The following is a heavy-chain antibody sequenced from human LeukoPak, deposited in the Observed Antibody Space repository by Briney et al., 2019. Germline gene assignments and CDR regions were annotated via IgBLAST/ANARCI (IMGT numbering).Heavy chain of an antibody. V-gene: IGHV4-39*07. CDR3: ARAPFTMIVVVVGSFDL. D-gene: IGHD3-22*01. CDR2: IYYSGST. Sequence: SETLSLTCTVSGGSISSSSYYWGWIRQPPGKGLEWIGSIYYSGSTYYNPSLKSRVTISVDTSKNQFSLKLSSVTAADTAVYYCARAPFTMIVVVVGSFDLWGRGTLVTVSS. CDR1: GGSISSSSYY. J-gene: IGHJ2*01.